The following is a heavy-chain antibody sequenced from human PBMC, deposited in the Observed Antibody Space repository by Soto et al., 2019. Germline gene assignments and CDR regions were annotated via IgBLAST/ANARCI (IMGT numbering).Heavy chain of an antibody. Sequence: QVQLVQSGAEVKKPGSSVKVSCKASGGTFSSYAISWVRQAPGQGLEWMGGIIPIFGTANYEQKFQGRVPIPADEATGQASMELSSLRSEDKAVYYCARTRPRGDGSGSYYLYWGQGTQVTVSS. J-gene: IGHJ4*02. CDR3: ARTRPRGDGSGSYYLY. CDR1: GGTFSSYA. V-gene: IGHV1-69*01. CDR2: IIPIFGTA. D-gene: IGHD3-10*01.